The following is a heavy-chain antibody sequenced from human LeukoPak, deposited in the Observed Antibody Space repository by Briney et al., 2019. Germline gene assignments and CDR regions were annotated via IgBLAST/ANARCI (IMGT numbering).Heavy chain of an antibody. CDR3: ARQVYSSHWYESNWFDP. D-gene: IGHD6-13*01. V-gene: IGHV4-39*01. Sequence: PSETLSLTCTVSGDSISSSNYYWGWLRQPPGKGLEWIGNTSYSGRSYYNPSLKSRVTLSVDTSKNQFSLRLTSVTAADTAVYYCARQVYSSHWYESNWFDPWGQGTLVIVSS. CDR1: GDSISSSNYY. CDR2: TSYSGRS. J-gene: IGHJ5*02.